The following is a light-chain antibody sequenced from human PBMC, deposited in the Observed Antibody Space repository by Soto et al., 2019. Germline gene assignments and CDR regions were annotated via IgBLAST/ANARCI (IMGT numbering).Light chain of an antibody. CDR1: QSISSY. Sequence: DIQMTQSPSSLSASVGDRVTITCRASQSISSYLNWYQQKPGKAPKLLIYAASSLQSGVPSRFSGSGSGTDFTRTISSLQPEDFATYYCQQSWTFGQGTKVEI. V-gene: IGKV1-39*01. CDR3: QQSWT. CDR2: AAS. J-gene: IGKJ1*01.